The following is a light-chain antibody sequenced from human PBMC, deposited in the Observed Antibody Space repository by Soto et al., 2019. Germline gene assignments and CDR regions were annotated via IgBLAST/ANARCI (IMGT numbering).Light chain of an antibody. J-gene: IGKJ1*01. Sequence: DIQITQSPSSLSSSVGDRVTLTCLSSQDISQYLAWYQQRPGKVPKLLIYYASTLQSGVPSRFSGSGSGTEFTLTISSLQPEDVATYYCLKYTKDAPGTFGQGTKVDIK. V-gene: IGKV1-27*01. CDR1: QDISQY. CDR2: YAS. CDR3: LKYTKDAPGT.